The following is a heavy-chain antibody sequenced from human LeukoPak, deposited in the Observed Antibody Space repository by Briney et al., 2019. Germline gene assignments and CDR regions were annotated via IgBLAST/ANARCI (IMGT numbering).Heavy chain of an antibody. J-gene: IGHJ6*02. CDR2: ISGSGRST. Sequence: GGSLRLSCAASGFTFSSYAMSWVRQAPGKGLEWVSAISGSGRSTYYGDSVKGRFTISRDNSKSTLYLQMNSLRAEDTAVYYCAKAYYDSSYYYYYGMDVWGQGTTVTVSS. CDR1: GFTFSSYA. V-gene: IGHV3-23*01. CDR3: AKAYYDSSYYYYYGMDV. D-gene: IGHD3-22*01.